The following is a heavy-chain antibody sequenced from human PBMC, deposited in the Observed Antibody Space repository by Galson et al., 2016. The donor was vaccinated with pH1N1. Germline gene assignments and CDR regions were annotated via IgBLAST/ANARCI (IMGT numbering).Heavy chain of an antibody. CDR1: GGSMNGADYY. CDR3: ARGEGIRYYYSGMDV. J-gene: IGHJ6*02. D-gene: IGHD3-16*01. V-gene: IGHV4-30-4*01. CDR2: IYYSGTT. Sequence: TLSLTCTVSGGSMNGADYYWSWIRQPPGKGLEWIGYIYYSGTTYFSPSLKSRLSMSVDMSNNQFSLTLNSVTAADTAVYYCARGEGIRYYYSGMDVWGQGTMVSVSS.